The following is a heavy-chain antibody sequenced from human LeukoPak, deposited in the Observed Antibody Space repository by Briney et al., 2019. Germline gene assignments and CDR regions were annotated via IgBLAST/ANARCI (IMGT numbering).Heavy chain of an antibody. Sequence: ASVKVSCKASGYTFTSYDINWVRQATGQGLEWMGWMNPNSGNTGYAQKFQGRVTMTRDTSTSTVYMELSSLRSEDTAVYYCARDWSMTIFGVVSDYWGQGTLVTVSS. V-gene: IGHV1-8*02. CDR1: GYTFTSYD. D-gene: IGHD3-3*01. CDR2: MNPNSGNT. CDR3: ARDWSMTIFGVVSDY. J-gene: IGHJ4*02.